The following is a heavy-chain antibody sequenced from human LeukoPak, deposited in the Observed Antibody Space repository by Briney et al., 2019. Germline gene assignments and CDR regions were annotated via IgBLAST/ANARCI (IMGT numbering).Heavy chain of an antibody. V-gene: IGHV4-59*08. D-gene: IGHD4-17*01. CDR2: IYYSGST. J-gene: IGHJ5*02. Sequence: SETLSLTCTVSGESISGFYWTWIRQPPGKGLEWIGYIYYSGSTNYNPSLKSRVTISVDTSKNQFSLKLSSVTAADTAVYYCARHARHDYGTYWFDPWGQGTLVTVSS. CDR3: ARHARHDYGTYWFDP. CDR1: GESISGFY.